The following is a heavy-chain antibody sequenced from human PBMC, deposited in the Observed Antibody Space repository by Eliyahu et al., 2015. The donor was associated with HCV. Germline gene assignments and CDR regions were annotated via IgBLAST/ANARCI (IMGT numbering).Heavy chain of an antibody. CDR1: GFTFSSYS. V-gene: IGHV3-21*01. CDR2: ISSSSSYI. Sequence: EVQLVESGGGLVKPGGSLRLSCAASGFTFSSYSMNWVRQAPGKGLEWVSSISSSSSYIYYADSVKGRFTISRDNAKNSLYLQMNSLRAEDTAVYYCAREHTDYGGNSVGHDYWGQGTLVTVSS. J-gene: IGHJ4*02. D-gene: IGHD4-23*01. CDR3: AREHTDYGGNSVGHDY.